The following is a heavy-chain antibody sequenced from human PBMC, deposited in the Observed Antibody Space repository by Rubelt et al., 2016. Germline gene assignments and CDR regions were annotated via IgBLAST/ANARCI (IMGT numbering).Heavy chain of an antibody. CDR1: GYTFTSYG. CDR3: ARGFDYGDPPEY. V-gene: IGHV1-18*01. Sequence: QVQLVQSGAEVKKPGASVKVSCKASGYTFTSYGISWVRQAPGQGLEWMGWISAYNGNTNGAQKLQGRVTMTTDTATCTAYMELSSRRADDTAGYYCARGFDYGDPPEYWGQGTLVTVSS. D-gene: IGHD4-17*01. J-gene: IGHJ4*02. CDR2: ISAYNGNT.